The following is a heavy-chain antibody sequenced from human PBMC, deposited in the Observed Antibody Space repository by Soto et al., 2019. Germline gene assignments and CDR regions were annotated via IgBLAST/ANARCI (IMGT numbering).Heavy chain of an antibody. CDR1: GGMLRGYY. J-gene: IGHJ6*02. CDR3: ARRRDIVVVPSVRQIVSQYYGMAV. V-gene: IGHV4-34*01. CDR2: INHSGST. D-gene: IGHD2-2*01. Sequence: TYGGYGGMLRGYYWSGSRQPLGKGLEWIGEINHSGSTNYNPSLKSRVTISVDTSKNQFSLKLSSVTAADTAVYYCARRRDIVVVPSVRQIVSQYYGMAVWGHGPTVTVS.